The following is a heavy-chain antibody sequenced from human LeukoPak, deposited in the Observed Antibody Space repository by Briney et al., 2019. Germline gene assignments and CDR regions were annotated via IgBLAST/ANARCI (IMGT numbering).Heavy chain of an antibody. D-gene: IGHD2-15*01. Sequence: GGSLRLSCAASGFTFSRYVMNWVRLSAGKGLEWVSAITDNGNTTYYADSVKGRFTISRDNSKNTLYLQMNSLRAEDTAVYYCATLRLSDHFDYWGRGTLVTVSS. CDR2: ITDNGNTT. J-gene: IGHJ4*02. CDR1: GFTFSRYV. V-gene: IGHV3-23*05. CDR3: ATLRLSDHFDY.